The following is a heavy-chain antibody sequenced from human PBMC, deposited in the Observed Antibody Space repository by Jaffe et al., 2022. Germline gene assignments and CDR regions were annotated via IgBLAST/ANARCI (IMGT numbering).Heavy chain of an antibody. Sequence: EVQLVESGGGLVQPGRSLRLSCTASGFTFGDYAMSWVRQAPGKGLEWVGFIRSKAYGGTTEYAASVKGRFTISRDDSKSIAYLQMNSLKTEDTAVYYCTRDTYCGGDCYPFDYWGQGTLVTVSS. J-gene: IGHJ4*02. V-gene: IGHV3-49*04. CDR3: TRDTYCGGDCYPFDY. CDR1: GFTFGDYA. CDR2: IRSKAYGGTT. D-gene: IGHD2-21*02.